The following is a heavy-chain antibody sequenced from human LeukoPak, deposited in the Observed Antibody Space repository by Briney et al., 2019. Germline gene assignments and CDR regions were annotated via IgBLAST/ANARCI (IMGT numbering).Heavy chain of an antibody. D-gene: IGHD3-16*01. V-gene: IGHV1-18*04. Sequence: GASVKVSCKASGYTFTSYYMHWVRQAPGQGLEWMGWISAYNGNTNYAQKLQGRVTMTTDTSTSTAYMELRSLRSDDTAVYYCTRDIRYGYFDYWGQGTLVTVSS. CDR2: ISAYNGNT. J-gene: IGHJ4*02. CDR1: GYTFTSYY. CDR3: TRDIRYGYFDY.